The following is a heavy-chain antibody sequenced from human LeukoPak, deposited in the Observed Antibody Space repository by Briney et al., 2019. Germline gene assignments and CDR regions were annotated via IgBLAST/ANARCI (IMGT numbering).Heavy chain of an antibody. Sequence: SETLSLTCTVSGDSIRNYYWSWIRQPPGKGLEWIGYIYYRGNTNYNPSLKSRVIISIDTSKNQFSLKMSSVTAADTAVYFCARDSPPQYASSSAGFDYWGQGTLVTVSS. V-gene: IGHV4-59*01. CDR1: GDSIRNYY. J-gene: IGHJ4*02. CDR2: IYYRGNT. D-gene: IGHD6-6*01. CDR3: ARDSPPQYASSSAGFDY.